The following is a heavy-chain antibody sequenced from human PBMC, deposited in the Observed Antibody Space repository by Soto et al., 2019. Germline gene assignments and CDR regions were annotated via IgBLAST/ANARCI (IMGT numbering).Heavy chain of an antibody. J-gene: IGHJ6*02. CDR1: GGSISSGGYY. CDR2: IYYSGST. Sequence: SETLSLTCTVSGGSISSGGYYWSWIRQHPGKGLEWIGYIYYSGSTYYNPSLKSRVTISVDTSKNQFSLKLSSVTAADTAVYYCARISSWYNYYYGMDVWGQGTTVTVSS. V-gene: IGHV4-31*03. D-gene: IGHD6-13*01. CDR3: ARISSWYNYYYGMDV.